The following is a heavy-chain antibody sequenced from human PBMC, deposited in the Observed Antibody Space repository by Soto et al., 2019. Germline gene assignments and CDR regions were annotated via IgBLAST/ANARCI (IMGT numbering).Heavy chain of an antibody. CDR3: ARDRGKGAYFDY. V-gene: IGHV3-33*01. CDR1: GFTFNTYG. D-gene: IGHD3-10*01. Sequence: GGSLRLSCAASGFTFNTYGMHWVRQAPGKGLEWVALILFDGSNTYYADSVKGRFTISRDNSKNTLYLQMNSLRAEDTAVYYCARDRGKGAYFDYWGLGTLVTVSS. CDR2: ILFDGSNT. J-gene: IGHJ4*02.